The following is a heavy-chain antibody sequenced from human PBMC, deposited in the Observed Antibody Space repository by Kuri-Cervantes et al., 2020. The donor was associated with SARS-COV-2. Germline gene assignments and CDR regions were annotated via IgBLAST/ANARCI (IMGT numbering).Heavy chain of an antibody. CDR3: ARAGQYQLLYDTKEAYYYGMDV. J-gene: IGHJ6*02. V-gene: IGHV3-33*08. CDR2: IWYDGSNK. Sequence: GGSLRLSCAASGFTFSYYYMSGVRQAPGKGLEWVAVIWYDGSNKYYADSVKGRCTISRDNSKNTLYMQMNSLRAEDTAVYDCARAGQYQLLYDTKEAYYYGMDVWGQGTTVTVSS. D-gene: IGHD2-2*02. CDR1: GFTFSYYY.